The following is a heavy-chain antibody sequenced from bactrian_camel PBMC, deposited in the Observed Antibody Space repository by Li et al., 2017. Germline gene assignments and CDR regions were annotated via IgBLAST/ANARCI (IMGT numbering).Heavy chain of an antibody. CDR3: AAVIQCRADWNETGTYNY. CDR1: GTISDNYC. J-gene: IGHJ4*01. D-gene: IGHD8*01. Sequence: HVQLVESGGGSVQAGGSLKLSCVRSGTISDNYCVGWFRRAPGKARESVASIDSDGSTSYADSVKGRFTISKDNAKNTLYLQMNSLKPEDTAVYYCAAVIQCRADWNETGTYNYWGQGTQVTVS. CDR2: IDSDGST. V-gene: IGHV3S53*01.